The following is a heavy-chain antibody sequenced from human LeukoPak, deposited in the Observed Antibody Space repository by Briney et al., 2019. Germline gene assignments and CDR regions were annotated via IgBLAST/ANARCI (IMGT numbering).Heavy chain of an antibody. V-gene: IGHV1-69*05. CDR3: ARGVGATMPHYFDY. D-gene: IGHD1-26*01. CDR2: IIPIFGTA. Sequence: GSSVKVSCKASGGTFSSYAISWVRQAPGQGLEWMGRIIPIFGTANYAQKFQGRVTNTTDESTSTAYMELSSLRSEDTAVYYCARGVGATMPHYFDYWGQGTLVTVSS. J-gene: IGHJ4*02. CDR1: GGTFSSYA.